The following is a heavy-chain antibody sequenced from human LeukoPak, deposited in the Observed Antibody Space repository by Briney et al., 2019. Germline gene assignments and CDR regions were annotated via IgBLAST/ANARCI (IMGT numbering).Heavy chain of an antibody. J-gene: IGHJ4*02. CDR2: INPNSGGT. Sequence: ASVKVSCKASGYTFTGYYMHWVRHAPGQGLEWMGWINPNSGGTNYAQKFQGRVTMTRDTSISTAYMELSRLRSDDTAVYYCARDFNYYDSSGPDYWGQGTLVTVSS. D-gene: IGHD3-22*01. CDR1: GYTFTGYY. CDR3: ARDFNYYDSSGPDY. V-gene: IGHV1-2*02.